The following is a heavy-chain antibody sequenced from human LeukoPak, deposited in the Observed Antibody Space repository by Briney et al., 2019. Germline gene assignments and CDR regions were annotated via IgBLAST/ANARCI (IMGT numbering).Heavy chain of an antibody. J-gene: IGHJ6*02. CDR1: GFPFSSYS. CDR2: IKPDGTTK. CDR3: ARRGTGHGMDV. D-gene: IGHD1-1*01. V-gene: IGHV3-7*01. Sequence: GGSLRLSCAASGFPFSSYSMTWVRQAPGKGLEWVANIKPDGTTKFYVDSVKGRFTISRDNAKNTLFLQMNSLRAEDTAVYYCARRGTGHGMDVWGQGTTVIVSS.